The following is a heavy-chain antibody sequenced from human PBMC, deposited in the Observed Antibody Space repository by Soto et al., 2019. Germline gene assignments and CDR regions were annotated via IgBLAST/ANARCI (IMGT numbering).Heavy chain of an antibody. CDR1: GFTFSSYG. CDR2: IWYDGSNK. J-gene: IGHJ6*02. CDR3: ARDRGYSGYDSPRFYYGMDV. Sequence: QVQLVESGGGVVQPGRSLRLSCAASGFTFSSYGMHWVRQAPGKGLEWVAVIWYDGSNKWYADSVKGRFTISRDNSKNTLYLQMNSLRAEDPAVYSCARDRGYSGYDSPRFYYGMDVWGQGTTVTVSS. D-gene: IGHD5-12*01. V-gene: IGHV3-33*01.